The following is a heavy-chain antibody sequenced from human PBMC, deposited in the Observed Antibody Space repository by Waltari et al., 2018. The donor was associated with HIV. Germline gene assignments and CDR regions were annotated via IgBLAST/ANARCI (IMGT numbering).Heavy chain of an antibody. D-gene: IGHD2-2*01. CDR2: IKQDGSEK. Sequence: EVQLVESGGGLVQPGGSLRLSCAASGFTFSSYWMSWVRQAPGKGLEWVANIKQDGSEKYYVDSVKGRFTISRDNAKNSLYLQMNSLRAEDTAVYYCARSRIVVVPAAMGEDYWGQGTLVTVSS. CDR3: ARSRIVVVPAAMGEDY. CDR1: GFTFSSYW. V-gene: IGHV3-7*04. J-gene: IGHJ4*02.